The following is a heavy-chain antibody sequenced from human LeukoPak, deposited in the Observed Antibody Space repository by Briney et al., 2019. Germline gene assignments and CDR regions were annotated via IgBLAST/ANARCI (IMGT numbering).Heavy chain of an antibody. CDR3: AKDQVTYYDFWSGSSNWFDP. CDR2: ISGSGDST. J-gene: IGHJ5*02. V-gene: IGHV3-23*01. D-gene: IGHD3-3*01. CDR1: GFTFSSYA. Sequence: PGGSLRLSCAASGFTFSSYAMSWVRQAPGKGLEWVSAISGSGDSTYYADSVKGRFTISRDNSKNTLYLQMNSLRAEDTAVYYCAKDQVTYYDFWSGSSNWFDPWGQGTLVTVSS.